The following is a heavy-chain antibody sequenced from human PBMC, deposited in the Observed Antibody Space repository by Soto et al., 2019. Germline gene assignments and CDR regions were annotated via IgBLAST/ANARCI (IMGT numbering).Heavy chain of an antibody. J-gene: IGHJ4*02. V-gene: IGHV4-61*01. Sequence: SETLCLTCTVSGDSVSSGTYFWSWIRQPPGKGLEWIGYVYYSGSTNYNPTLKSRLTMSVDTSKNQFSLKLSSATAADTAVYYCERDGGDERSFDYWGQGTLVTVSS. D-gene: IGHD2-21*02. CDR1: GDSVSSGTYF. CDR2: VYYSGST. CDR3: ERDGGDERSFDY.